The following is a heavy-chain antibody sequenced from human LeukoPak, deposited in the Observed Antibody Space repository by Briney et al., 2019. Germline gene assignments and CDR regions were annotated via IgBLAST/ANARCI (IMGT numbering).Heavy chain of an antibody. V-gene: IGHV4-61*02. D-gene: IGHD5-24*01. CDR3: ASRGH. CDR2: IYTSGST. Sequence: PSQTLSLTCTVSGVSISSGSYYWSWIRQPAGMGLEWIGRIYTSGSTNYNPSLKSRVTISVDTSKNQFSLKLSSVTAADAAVYYCASRGHWGQGTLVTVSS. J-gene: IGHJ4*02. CDR1: GVSISSGSYY.